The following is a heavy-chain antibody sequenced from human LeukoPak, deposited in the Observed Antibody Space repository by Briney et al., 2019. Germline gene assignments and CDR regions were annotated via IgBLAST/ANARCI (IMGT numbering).Heavy chain of an antibody. CDR2: ISAHNGNT. J-gene: IGHJ4*02. V-gene: IGHV1-18*01. CDR3: ARHYSGSGSFYKPDY. D-gene: IGHD3-10*01. Sequence: ASVKVSCKASGYTFSKYGISWVRQAPGQGLEWMGWISAHNGNTDYAQNLQGRVTVTTDTSTSTAYMELRSLRSDDTAVYYCARHYSGSGSFYKPDYWGQGTLVTVSS. CDR1: GYTFSKYG.